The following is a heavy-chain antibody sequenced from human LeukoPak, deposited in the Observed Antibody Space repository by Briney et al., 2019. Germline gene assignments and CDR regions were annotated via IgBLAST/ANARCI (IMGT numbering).Heavy chain of an antibody. V-gene: IGHV4-61*02. J-gene: IGHJ4*02. Sequence: SQTLSLTCTVSGGSISSGSYYWSWIRQPAGKGLEWIGRIYTTGRTSYNPSLNSPVTISISTSENQFSLKLTSMTATDTAMYYCARDSLEFRFFDFWGQGALVTASS. D-gene: IGHD1-1*01. CDR1: GGSISSGSYY. CDR2: IYTTGRT. CDR3: ARDSLEFRFFDF.